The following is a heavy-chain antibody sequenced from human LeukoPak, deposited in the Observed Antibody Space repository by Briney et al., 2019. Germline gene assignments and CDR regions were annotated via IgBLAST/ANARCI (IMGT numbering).Heavy chain of an antibody. CDR2: IYYSGST. CDR1: GGSISSYY. J-gene: IGHJ4*02. V-gene: IGHV4-59*01. CDR3: ARVIAARPANYFDY. Sequence: NSSETLSLTCTVSGGSISSYYWSWIRQPPGKGLEWIGYIYYSGSTNYNPSLKSRVTISVDTSKNQFSLKLSSVTAADTAVYYCARVIAARPANYFDYWGQGTLVTVSS. D-gene: IGHD6-6*01.